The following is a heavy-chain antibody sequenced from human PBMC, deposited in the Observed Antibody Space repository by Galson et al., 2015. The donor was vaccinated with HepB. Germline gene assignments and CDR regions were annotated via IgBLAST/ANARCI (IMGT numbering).Heavy chain of an antibody. CDR1: GYTFTSYG. V-gene: IGHV1-18*01. Sequence: SVKVSCKASGYTFTSYGISWVRQAPGQGLEWMGWISAYNGNTNYAQKLQGRVTMTTDTSTSTAYMELRSLRSDDTAVYYCAREQAYWDYGDPQGCDIWGQGTMVTVSS. D-gene: IGHD4-17*01. CDR3: AREQAYWDYGDPQGCDI. CDR2: ISAYNGNT. J-gene: IGHJ3*02.